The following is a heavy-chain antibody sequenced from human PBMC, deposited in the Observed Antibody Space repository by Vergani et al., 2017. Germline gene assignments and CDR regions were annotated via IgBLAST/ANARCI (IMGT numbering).Heavy chain of an antibody. CDR1: GGSISSYY. CDR3: ARAPYGGVCSQYFQH. V-gene: IGHV4-59*01. Sequence: QVQLQESGPGLVKPSETLALTCTVSGGSISSYYWSWIRQPPGKGLEWIGYIYYSGSTNYNPPLKSRVTISVNTSKNKFSLKLSSVTAADTAVYYCARAPYGGVCSQYFQHWGQDALIAIAS. J-gene: IGHJ1*01. CDR2: IYYSGST. D-gene: IGHD2-8*02.